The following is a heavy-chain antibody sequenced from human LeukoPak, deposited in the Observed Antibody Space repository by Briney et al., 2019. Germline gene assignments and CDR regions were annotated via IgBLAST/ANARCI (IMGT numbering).Heavy chain of an antibody. Sequence: PGGSLRLSCAASGFAFSSYAMSWVRQAPGKGLEWVSAISGSGGSTYYADSVKGRFTISRDNSKNTLYPQMNSLRAEDTAVYYCAKENFESNYDFWSGYDAFDIWGQGTMVTVSS. CDR1: GFAFSSYA. CDR2: ISGSGGST. J-gene: IGHJ3*02. V-gene: IGHV3-23*01. CDR3: AKENFESNYDFWSGYDAFDI. D-gene: IGHD3-3*01.